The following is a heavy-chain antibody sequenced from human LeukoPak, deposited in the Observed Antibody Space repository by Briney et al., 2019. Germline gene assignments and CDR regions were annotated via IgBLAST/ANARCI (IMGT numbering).Heavy chain of an antibody. V-gene: IGHV4-59*08. D-gene: IGHD3-3*01. Sequence: SETLSLTCTVSGGSITSYYWNWIRQPPGKGMDWIGYIHECGSSNYNPSLKSRVTISLDTSKNQFSLKLTSVTAADTAVYYCARQAYLSGYFTLDYWGQGSLVTVSS. CDR1: GGSITSYY. CDR3: ARQAYLSGYFTLDY. CDR2: IHECGSS. J-gene: IGHJ4*02.